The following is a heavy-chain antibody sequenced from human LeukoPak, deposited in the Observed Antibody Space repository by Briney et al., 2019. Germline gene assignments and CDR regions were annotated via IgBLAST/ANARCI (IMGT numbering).Heavy chain of an antibody. J-gene: IGHJ4*02. V-gene: IGHV4-4*02. CDR3: AKDRAHDYSNYEVDY. CDR1: GDSMSSSNW. CDR2: IYHTGNT. Sequence: PSGTLSLTCAVSGDSMSSSNWWSWVRQPPGKGLEWIGEIYHTGNTNYSPSLKGCVTISADKSKNQFSLNVTSVTAADTAVYYCAKDRAHDYSNYEVDYWGQGTLVTVSS. D-gene: IGHD4-11*01.